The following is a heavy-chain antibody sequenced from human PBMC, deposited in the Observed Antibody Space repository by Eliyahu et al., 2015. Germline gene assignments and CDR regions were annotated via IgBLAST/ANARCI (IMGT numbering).Heavy chain of an antibody. D-gene: IGHD2-15*01. CDR2: ISWNSGSI. J-gene: IGHJ3*02. CDR3: AKDISWLVASAFDI. Sequence: XVRWVREAPGKGLGWVSGISWNSGSIGYADSVKGRFTISRDNAKNSLYLQMNSLRAEDTALYYCAKDISWLVASAFDIWGQGTMVTVSS. V-gene: IGHV3-9*01. CDR1: X.